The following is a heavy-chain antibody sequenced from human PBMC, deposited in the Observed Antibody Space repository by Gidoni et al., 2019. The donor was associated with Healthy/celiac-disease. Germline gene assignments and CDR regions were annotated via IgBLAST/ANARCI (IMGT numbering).Heavy chain of an antibody. CDR2: IYSVGST. D-gene: IGHD1-26*01. CDR1: GFTFSSNY. V-gene: IGHV3-66*01. J-gene: IGHJ4*02. CDR3: ASSQWELFLFDY. Sequence: EVQLVEPGGGLVQLGGSLRPSCATSGFTFSSNYMSWVRQAPGKGLGWVSVIYSVGSTSYADSVKGRFTISRDNSKNTLYLQMNSLRAEDTAVYYCASSQWELFLFDYWGQGTLVTVSS.